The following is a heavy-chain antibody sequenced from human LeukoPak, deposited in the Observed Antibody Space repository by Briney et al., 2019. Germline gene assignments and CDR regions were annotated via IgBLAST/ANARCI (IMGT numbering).Heavy chain of an antibody. D-gene: IGHD3-16*01. CDR2: INPHSGDT. CDR1: AYTFTSYY. CDR3: ARDRWPGGFYYYMDV. V-gene: IGHV1-2*02. J-gene: IGHJ6*03. Sequence: ASVKVSCKASAYTFTSYYIHWMRHAPGQGLEWMGCINPHSGDTNYAQRFQYRVPMTRDTSIRTAYIELSRLTSDDTAVYFCARDRWPGGFYYYMDVWGKGTTLSISS.